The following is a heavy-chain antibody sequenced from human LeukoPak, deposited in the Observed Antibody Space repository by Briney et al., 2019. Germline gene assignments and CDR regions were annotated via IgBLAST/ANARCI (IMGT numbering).Heavy chain of an antibody. J-gene: IGHJ4*02. CDR2: IYYSGST. D-gene: IGHD3-10*02. CDR1: GGSISSYY. Sequence: SETLSLTCTVSGGSISSYYWNWIRQPPGKGLEWIGYIYYSGSTNYNPSLKSRVTISIDTSKNQLSLQLSSVTAADTAVYYCATDVRGLVPYYFDFWGQGTLVTVSS. V-gene: IGHV4-59*01. CDR3: ATDVRGLVPYYFDF.